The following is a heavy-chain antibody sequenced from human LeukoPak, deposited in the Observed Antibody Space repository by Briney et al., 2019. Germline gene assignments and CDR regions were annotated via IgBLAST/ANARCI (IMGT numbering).Heavy chain of an antibody. Sequence: PGGSLRLSCAASGFTFSSYGMHWVRQAPGKGLEWVAVISYDGSNKYYADSVKGRFTISRDNSKNTLYLQMNSLRAEDTAVYYCARGRSGSYSTDYWGQGTLVTVSS. J-gene: IGHJ4*02. D-gene: IGHD3-10*01. V-gene: IGHV3-30*19. CDR1: GFTFSSYG. CDR3: ARGRSGSYSTDY. CDR2: ISYDGSNK.